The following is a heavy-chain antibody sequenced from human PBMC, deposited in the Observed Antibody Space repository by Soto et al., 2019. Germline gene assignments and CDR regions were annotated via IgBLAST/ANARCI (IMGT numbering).Heavy chain of an antibody. V-gene: IGHV3-48*01. Sequence: EVQLVESGGGLVQPWGSLRLSCATSGFILSDCAMNWVRQAPGKGLEWVSYISSSSSVIDYADSVKGRFTVSRDNARNSLYLQMNSLRAEDTAVYYCARDLSWGSNWYYYMDVWGKGTTVTVSS. J-gene: IGHJ6*03. D-gene: IGHD7-27*01. CDR2: ISSSSSVI. CDR1: GFILSDCA. CDR3: ARDLSWGSNWYYYMDV.